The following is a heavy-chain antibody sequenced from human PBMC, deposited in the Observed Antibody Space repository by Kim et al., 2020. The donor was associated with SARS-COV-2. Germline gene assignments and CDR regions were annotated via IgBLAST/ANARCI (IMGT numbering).Heavy chain of an antibody. J-gene: IGHJ6*02. CDR2: IYSGGSST. D-gene: IGHD1-1*01. CDR3: AKFTQLQLNYYYYGMDV. V-gene: IGHV3-23*03. CDR1: GFTFSSYA. Sequence: GGSLRLSCAASGFTFSSYAMSWVRQAPGKGLEWVSVIYSGGSSTYYADSVKGRFTISRDNSKNTLYLQMNSLRAEDTAVYYCAKFTQLQLNYYYYGMDVWGQGTTVTVSS.